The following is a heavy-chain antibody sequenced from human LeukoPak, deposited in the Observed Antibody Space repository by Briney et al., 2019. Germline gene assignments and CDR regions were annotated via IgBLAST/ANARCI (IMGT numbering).Heavy chain of an antibody. J-gene: IGHJ4*02. CDR1: GFTFSSYG. CDR3: AQPYYYDTSGHLHY. V-gene: IGHV3-30*18. CDR2: ISNDGSNK. Sequence: PGGSLRPSCAASGFTFSSYGMHWVRQAPGKGLEWVAVISNDGSNKYYADSVKGRFTISRDNSKNTLYLQMNSLRAEDTALYYCAQPYYYDTSGHLHYWGQGTRVTVSS. D-gene: IGHD3-22*01.